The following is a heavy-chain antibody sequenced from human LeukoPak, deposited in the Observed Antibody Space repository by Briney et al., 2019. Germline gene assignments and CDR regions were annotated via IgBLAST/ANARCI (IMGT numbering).Heavy chain of an antibody. CDR1: GFMFDDYT. J-gene: IGHJ4*02. CDR3: AKGDVDSPMNFYH. Sequence: PGGSLRLSCAASGFMFDDYTMHWVRQAPGKGLDWVSLINWDGGSTYYAGSVKGRLTISRDNSKNSLYLQMNNLRTEDTALYYCAKGDVDSPMNFYHWGQGTLVTVSS. CDR2: INWDGGST. D-gene: IGHD5-18*01. V-gene: IGHV3-43*01.